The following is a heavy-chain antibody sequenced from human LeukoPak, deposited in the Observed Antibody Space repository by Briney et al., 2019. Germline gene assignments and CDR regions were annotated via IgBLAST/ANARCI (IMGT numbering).Heavy chain of an antibody. D-gene: IGHD4-17*01. CDR2: ISYDGSNK. J-gene: IGHJ3*02. CDR3: ARDTTVLHDAFDI. Sequence: GGSLRLSCAASGFTLSSYAMHWVRQAPGKGLEWVAVISYDGSNKYYADSVKGRFTISRDNSKNTLSLQMNSLRAEDTAVYYCARDTTVLHDAFDIWGQGTMVSVSS. CDR1: GFTLSSYA. V-gene: IGHV3-30-3*01.